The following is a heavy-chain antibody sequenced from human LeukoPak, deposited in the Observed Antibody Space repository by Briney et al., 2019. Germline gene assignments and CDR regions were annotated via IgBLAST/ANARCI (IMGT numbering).Heavy chain of an antibody. CDR3: ARNTINWFDP. J-gene: IGHJ5*02. V-gene: IGHV1-2*02. D-gene: IGHD5-24*01. CDR2: INPNSGGT. CDR1: GYTCTAYY. Sequence: GASVKVSCKASGYTCTAYYTHWVRQAPGQGRECMGWINPNSGGTNYAQTFQGRVSMTRDTSISTAYMELSRLRSDDTAVYYCARNTINWFDPWGQGVLVSVSS.